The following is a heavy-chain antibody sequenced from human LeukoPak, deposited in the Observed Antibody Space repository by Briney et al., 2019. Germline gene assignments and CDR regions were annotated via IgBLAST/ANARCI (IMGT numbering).Heavy chain of an antibody. CDR1: GFTFSSYA. CDR3: AKDRRGYGYGYDFDY. CDR2: ISGSGGST. V-gene: IGHV3-23*01. J-gene: IGHJ4*02. D-gene: IGHD5-18*01. Sequence: GGSLRLSCAASGFTFSSYAMSWVRQAPGKGLEWVSAISGSGGSTYYADSVKGRFTISRANSKNTLYLQMNSLRAEDTAVYYCAKDRRGYGYGYDFDYWGQGTLVTVSS.